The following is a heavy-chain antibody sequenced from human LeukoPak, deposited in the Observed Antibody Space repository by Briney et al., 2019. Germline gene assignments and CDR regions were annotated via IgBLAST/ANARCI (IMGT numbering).Heavy chain of an antibody. CDR2: IYTSGST. V-gene: IGHV4-4*07. J-gene: IGHJ4*02. D-gene: IGHD2-2*01. CDR3: ARLSADSSSSRGFDY. CDR1: GASISSYY. Sequence: SETLSLTCTVSGASISSYYWTWVRQPAGKGLEWIGRIYTSGSTNYNPSLKSRVAMSVDTSKNQFSLKLSSVTAADTAVYYCARLSADSSSSRGFDYWGQGTLVTVSS.